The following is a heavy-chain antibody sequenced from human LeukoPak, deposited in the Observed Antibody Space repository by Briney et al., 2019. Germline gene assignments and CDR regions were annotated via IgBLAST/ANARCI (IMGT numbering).Heavy chain of an antibody. V-gene: IGHV4-39*01. CDR2: IYYSGST. J-gene: IGHJ4*02. CDR1: DGSISSSSYY. Sequence: SETLSLTCTVSDGSISSSSYYWGWIRQPPGKGLEWIGSIYYSGSTYYNPSLKSRVTISVDTSKNQFSLKLSSVTAADTAVYYCARQGSSIVVVPAAPFDYWGQGTLVTVSS. D-gene: IGHD2-2*01. CDR3: ARQGSSIVVVPAAPFDY.